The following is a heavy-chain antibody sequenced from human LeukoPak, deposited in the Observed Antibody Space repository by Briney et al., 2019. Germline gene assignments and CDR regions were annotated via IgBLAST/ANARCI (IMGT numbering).Heavy chain of an antibody. CDR3: ARSMTTVMQFDY. D-gene: IGHD4-17*01. V-gene: IGHV1-2*02. Sequence: ASVKVSCKAPGHTFTGYYMHWVRQAPGQGLEWMGWINPNSGGTNYAQKFQGRVTMTRDTSISTAYMELSRLRSDDTAVYYCARSMTTVMQFDYWGQGTLVTVSS. CDR1: GHTFTGYY. CDR2: INPNSGGT. J-gene: IGHJ4*02.